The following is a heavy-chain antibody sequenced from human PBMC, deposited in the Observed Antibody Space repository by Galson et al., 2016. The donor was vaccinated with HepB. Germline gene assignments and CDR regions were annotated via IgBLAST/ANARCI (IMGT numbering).Heavy chain of an antibody. CDR2: IYWNDDK. V-gene: IGHV2-5*01. CDR1: GFSLSSSGVG. Sequence: PALVKPTQTLTLTCTFSGFSLSSSGVGVGWIRQSPGKALEWLALIYWNDDKRYSPSLKSRLTITKDTSKNQVVLTLTNMDPVDTATGYCAHRRTSADYGSGKDHYFDYWGQGTLVTVSS. D-gene: IGHD3-10*01. CDR3: AHRRTSADYGSGKDHYFDY. J-gene: IGHJ4*02.